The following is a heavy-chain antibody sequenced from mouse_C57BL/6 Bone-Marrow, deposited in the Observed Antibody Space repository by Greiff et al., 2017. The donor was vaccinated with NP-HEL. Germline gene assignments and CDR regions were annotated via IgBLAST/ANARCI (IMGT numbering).Heavy chain of an antibody. CDR2: FYPGSGSI. CDR3: ARHEDRAYYSNYDYAMDY. D-gene: IGHD2-5*01. J-gene: IGHJ4*01. Sequence: LVKPGASVKLSCKASGYTFTEYTIHWVKQRSGQGLEWIGWFYPGSGSIKYNEKFKDKATLTADKSSSTVYMELSRLTSEDSAVYFCARHEDRAYYSNYDYAMDYWGQGTSVTVSS. CDR1: GYTFTEYT. V-gene: IGHV1-62-2*01.